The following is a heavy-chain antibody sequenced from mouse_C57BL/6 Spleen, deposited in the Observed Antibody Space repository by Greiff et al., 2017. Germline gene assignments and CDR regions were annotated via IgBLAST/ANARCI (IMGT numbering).Heavy chain of an antibody. CDR2: IYPRSGNT. CDR3: ARWDYLYYAMDY. CDR1: GYTFTSYG. Sequence: QVQLQQSGAELARPGASVKLSCKASGYTFTSYGISWVKQRTGQGLEWIGEIYPRSGNTYYNEKFKGKATLTADKSSSTAYMELRSLTSEDAAVYFCARWDYLYYAMDYWGQGTSVTVSS. J-gene: IGHJ4*01. V-gene: IGHV1-81*01. D-gene: IGHD5-5*01.